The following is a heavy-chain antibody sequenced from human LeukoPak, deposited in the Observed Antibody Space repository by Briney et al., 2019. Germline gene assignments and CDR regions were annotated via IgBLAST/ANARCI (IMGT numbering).Heavy chain of an antibody. CDR2: IYYSGST. Sequence: SETLSLTCSVSGGSMTSYYWSWIRQPPGKGLEWIGYIYYSGSTIYSPSLRSRVTISVDTSKNQFSLKLSSVTAADTAVYYCARVYYDSSGYPGYFDYWGQGTLVTVSS. CDR3: ARVYYDSSGYPGYFDY. J-gene: IGHJ4*02. D-gene: IGHD3-22*01. V-gene: IGHV4-59*12. CDR1: GGSMTSYY.